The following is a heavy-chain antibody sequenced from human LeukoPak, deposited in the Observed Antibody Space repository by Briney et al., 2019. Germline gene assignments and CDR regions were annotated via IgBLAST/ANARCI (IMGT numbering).Heavy chain of an antibody. CDR2: IGSDDNN. D-gene: IGHD3-10*02. Sequence: PGGSLRLSCAASGFTFSDCAMTWVRQAPGNGLEWVSSIGSDDNNHYSESAPCRLAISSDDSTTTLFLLMNSLGAEATTLHYCAEDLHYYVAMDVWGQGTTVTVSS. CDR3: AEDLHYYVAMDV. V-gene: IGHV3-23*01. J-gene: IGHJ6*02. CDR1: GFTFSDCA.